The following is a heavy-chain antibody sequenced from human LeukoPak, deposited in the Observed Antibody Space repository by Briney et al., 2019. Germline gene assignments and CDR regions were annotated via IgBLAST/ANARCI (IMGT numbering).Heavy chain of an antibody. CDR1: GYTFTGYY. V-gene: IGHV1-2*02. CDR3: ARDTPMQLWSHDNGMDV. Sequence: ASVKVSCKASGYTFTGYYMHWVRQAPGQGLEWMGWINPNSGGTNYAQKFQGRVTMTRDTSISTAYMELSRLRSDDTAVYYCARDTPMQLWSHDNGMDVWGQGTTVTVSS. CDR2: INPNSGGT. D-gene: IGHD5-18*01. J-gene: IGHJ6*02.